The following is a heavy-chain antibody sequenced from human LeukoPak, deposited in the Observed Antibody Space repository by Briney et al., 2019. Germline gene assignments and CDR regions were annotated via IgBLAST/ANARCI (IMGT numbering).Heavy chain of an antibody. J-gene: IGHJ6*02. CDR2: ILYDGSNQ. CDR1: GFTFSSYG. CDR3: AKVRSPLYFYYAMDV. V-gene: IGHV3-30*18. Sequence: GGSLRLSCAASGFTFSSYGMYWVRQAPGKGLEWVAVILYDGSNQYNADSVKGRFTISRDNSKNTVDLQMNSLRGEDTAVYYCAKVRSPLYFYYAMDVGGQGTTVTVSS.